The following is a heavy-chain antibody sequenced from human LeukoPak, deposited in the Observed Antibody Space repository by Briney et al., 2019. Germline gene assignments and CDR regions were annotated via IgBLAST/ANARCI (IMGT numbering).Heavy chain of an antibody. CDR3: ARHAMRRQWLL. J-gene: IGHJ4*02. CDR2: IYYSGST. D-gene: IGHD6-19*01. V-gene: IGHV4-39*01. Sequence: SETLSLTCTVSGGSLSSSSYYWGWIRQPPGKGLEWIGSIYYSGSTYYNPSLKSRVTISVDTAKDHFSLELSSVAAADTAVYYCARHAMRRQWLLWGQGTLVTVSS. CDR1: GGSLSSSSYY.